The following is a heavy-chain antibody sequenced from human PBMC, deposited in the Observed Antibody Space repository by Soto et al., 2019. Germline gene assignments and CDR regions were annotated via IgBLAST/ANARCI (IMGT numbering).Heavy chain of an antibody. Sequence: XETLSLTCAVYGWSFSGYYWSWIRQPPGKGLEWIGEINHSGSTNYNPSLKSRVTISVDTSKNQFSLKLSSVTAADTAVYYCARVHCSSTSCHRGMDVWGQGTTVTVSS. V-gene: IGHV4-34*01. J-gene: IGHJ6*02. CDR1: GWSFSGYY. D-gene: IGHD2-2*01. CDR3: ARVHCSSTSCHRGMDV. CDR2: INHSGST.